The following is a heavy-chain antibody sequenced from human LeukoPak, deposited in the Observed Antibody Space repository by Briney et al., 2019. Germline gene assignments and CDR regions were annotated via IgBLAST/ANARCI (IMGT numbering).Heavy chain of an antibody. Sequence: ASVKVSCKASGYTFTGYYLHWVRQAPGQGLEWMGWISAYNGNTNYAQKLQGRVTMTTDTSTSTAYMELRSLRSDDTAVYYCARDSPQQLVWGYYFDYWGQGTLVTVSS. CDR1: GYTFTGYY. CDR2: ISAYNGNT. V-gene: IGHV1-18*04. J-gene: IGHJ4*02. CDR3: ARDSPQQLVWGYYFDY. D-gene: IGHD6-13*01.